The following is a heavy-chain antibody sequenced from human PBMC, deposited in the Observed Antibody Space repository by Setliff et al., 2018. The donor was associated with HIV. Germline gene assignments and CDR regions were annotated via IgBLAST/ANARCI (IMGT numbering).Heavy chain of an antibody. Sequence: PGGSLRLSCVASGFTSSVYNMHWVRQVPGKGLVWVSRVNSDGSTTTYADSVKGRFTISRDNAKNTLYLQMNGLRAEDTAVYYCTTLLGIPSSHFDYWGQGTLVTVSS. V-gene: IGHV3-74*03. CDR2: VNSDGSTT. CDR3: TTLLGIPSSHFDY. CDR1: GFTSSVYN. J-gene: IGHJ4*02. D-gene: IGHD7-27*01.